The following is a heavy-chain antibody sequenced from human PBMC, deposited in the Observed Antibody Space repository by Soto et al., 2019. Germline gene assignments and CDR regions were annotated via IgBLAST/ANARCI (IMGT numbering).Heavy chain of an antibody. CDR2: ISYGGVNK. CDR1: GFTFSTSV. CDR3: AREEFEDGRGHFDY. V-gene: IGHV3-30-3*01. D-gene: IGHD3-22*01. J-gene: IGHJ4*02. Sequence: QVQLVESGGGVVQPGGSLRLSCAASGFTFSTSVMPWVRQAPGKGLEWMAIISYGGVNKYYADSGKGRFTISKDISESTLYLQMNSLRTEDTAVYYCAREEFEDGRGHFDYWGQGTLVSVSS.